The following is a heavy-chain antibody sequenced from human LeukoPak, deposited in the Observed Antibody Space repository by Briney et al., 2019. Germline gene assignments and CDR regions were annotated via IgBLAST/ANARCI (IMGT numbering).Heavy chain of an antibody. J-gene: IGHJ6*03. D-gene: IGHD3-10*01. CDR3: AKGRTYGSGSFYMDV. Sequence: ARSLRLSCAASGFTFSSHGMHWVRQAPGKGLEWVAVIWYDGNTKFYGDFVKGRFTISRDNSKNTVYLQMDSLRAEDTAVYYCAKGRTYGSGSFYMDVWGVGTTVTVSS. CDR1: GFTFSSHG. V-gene: IGHV3-33*06. CDR2: IWYDGNTK.